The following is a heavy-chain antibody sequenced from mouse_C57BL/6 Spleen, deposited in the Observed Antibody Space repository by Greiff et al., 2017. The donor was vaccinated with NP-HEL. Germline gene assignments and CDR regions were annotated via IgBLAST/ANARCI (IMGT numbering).Heavy chain of an antibody. CDR1: GYSITSGYY. Sequence: EVKLQESGPGLVKPSQSLSLTCSVTGYSITSGYYWNWIRQFPGNKLEWMGYISYDGSNNYNPSLKNRISITRDTSKNQFFLKLNSVTTEDTATYYCARDRGLRDYFDYWGQGTTLTVSS. CDR2: ISYDGSN. D-gene: IGHD1-1*01. J-gene: IGHJ2*01. V-gene: IGHV3-6*01. CDR3: ARDRGLRDYFDY.